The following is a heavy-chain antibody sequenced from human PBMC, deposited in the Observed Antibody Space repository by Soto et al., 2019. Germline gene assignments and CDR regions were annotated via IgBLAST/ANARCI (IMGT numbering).Heavy chain of an antibody. CDR1: GFTFSDYY. CDR2: INSSSSYT. Sequence: QVQLVESGGGLVKPGGSLRLSCAASGFTFSDYYMSWIRQAPGKGLEWVSYINSSSSYTNYADSVKGRFTISRDNAKNSLYLQMTSLRAEDTGVYYCARTIAAAGGRRYFDLWGRGTLVTVSS. D-gene: IGHD6-13*01. CDR3: ARTIAAAGGRRYFDL. V-gene: IGHV3-11*05. J-gene: IGHJ2*01.